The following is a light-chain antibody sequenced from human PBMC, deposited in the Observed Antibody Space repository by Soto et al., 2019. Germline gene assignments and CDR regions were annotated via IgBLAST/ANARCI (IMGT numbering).Light chain of an antibody. CDR1: QSISTW. Sequence: DIQMTQSPSTLSASVGDRVTITCRASQSISTWLAWYQQKPGKAPKLLIYKASSLETGVPSRFSGSGSGTEFTLTISSLQPDDFATYYCQQYNTYVYTFGRGTKLEI. CDR2: KAS. V-gene: IGKV1-5*03. CDR3: QQYNTYVYT. J-gene: IGKJ2*01.